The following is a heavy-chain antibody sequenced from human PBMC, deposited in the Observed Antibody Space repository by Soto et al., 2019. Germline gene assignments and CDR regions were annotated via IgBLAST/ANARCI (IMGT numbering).Heavy chain of an antibody. CDR3: ARGRSSDKVAS. V-gene: IGHV4-30-4*01. CDR1: GGSISSNEYY. D-gene: IGHD2-15*01. Sequence: QVQLQESGPGLVKPSQTLSLACTVSGGSISSNEYYWSWIRQPPGKGLEWIGHIFDGGSTFNNPYLTSRLTLAVDTSKNHFSLKLSAVTAAATAVYYCARGRSSDKVASWGQGTLVTVSS. CDR2: IFDGGST. J-gene: IGHJ4*02.